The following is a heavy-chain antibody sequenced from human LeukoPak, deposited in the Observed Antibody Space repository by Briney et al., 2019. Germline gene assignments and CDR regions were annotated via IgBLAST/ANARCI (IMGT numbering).Heavy chain of an antibody. CDR2: INHSGST. V-gene: IGHV4-34*01. CDR3: ARGGYVLRFLEWLYSTFDP. D-gene: IGHD3-3*01. Sequence: PSETLSLTCAVYGGSFSGYYWSWIRQPPGKGLEWIGEINHSGSTNYNPSLKSRVTISVDTSKNQFSLKLSSVTAADTAVYYCARGGYVLRFLEWLYSTFDPWGRGTLVTVSS. J-gene: IGHJ5*02. CDR1: GGSFSGYY.